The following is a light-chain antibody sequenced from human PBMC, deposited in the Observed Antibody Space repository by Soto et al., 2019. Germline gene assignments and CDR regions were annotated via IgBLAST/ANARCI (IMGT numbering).Light chain of an antibody. CDR1: QSVGSY. V-gene: IGKV3-11*01. Sequence: EIVLTQSPATLSLSLEETATLSCRASQSVGSYLAWYQQKPGQAPRLLIYDASTRATGIPARFSGSGSGTDFTLTISSLEPEDFAVYYCQQRTNSPPVTFGGGTKVDIK. CDR2: DAS. J-gene: IGKJ4*01. CDR3: QQRTNSPPVT.